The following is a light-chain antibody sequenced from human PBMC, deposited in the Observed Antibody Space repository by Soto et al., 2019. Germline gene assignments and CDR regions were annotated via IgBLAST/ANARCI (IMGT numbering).Light chain of an antibody. J-gene: IGKJ1*01. V-gene: IGKV3-20*01. Sequence: EIVLTRSPGTLSLSPGERATLFCRASQSVSSNYLNWFQQKPGQAPRLLIYGVSSRATGIPDRFSGSGAGTDFTLTISRLEPEDFAVYYCHQYGGSPRTFGQGTKVEIK. CDR1: QSVSSNY. CDR2: GVS. CDR3: HQYGGSPRT.